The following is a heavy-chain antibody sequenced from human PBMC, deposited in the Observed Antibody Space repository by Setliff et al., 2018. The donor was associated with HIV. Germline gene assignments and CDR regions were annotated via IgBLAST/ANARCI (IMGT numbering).Heavy chain of an antibody. CDR3: VRWYYCVSGACYRADY. CDR1: GTSFSDHY. CDR2: MNQSGTT. Sequence: SETLSLTCSVYGTSFSDHYWSWVRQTPGKGLEWIGEMNQSGTTNYNPSLKSRVTMSIDTSERQFSLKLTSVTAADTAVYYCVRWYYCVSGACYRADYWGQGTTVTVSS. V-gene: IGHV4-34*01. D-gene: IGHD2-21*02. J-gene: IGHJ4*02.